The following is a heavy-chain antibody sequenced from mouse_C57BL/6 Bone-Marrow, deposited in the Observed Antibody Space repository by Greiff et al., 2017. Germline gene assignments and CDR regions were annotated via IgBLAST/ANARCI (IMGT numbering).Heavy chain of an antibody. Sequence: EVKLVESGGDLVKPGGSLKLSCAASGFTFSSYGMSWVRQTPDKRLEWVATISSGGSYTYYPDSVKGRFTISRDNAKNTLYLQMSSLKSEDTAMYYCARRFYFDDWGQGTTLTVSS. CDR1: GFTFSSYG. J-gene: IGHJ2*01. CDR3: ARRFYFDD. CDR2: ISSGGSYT. V-gene: IGHV5-6*02.